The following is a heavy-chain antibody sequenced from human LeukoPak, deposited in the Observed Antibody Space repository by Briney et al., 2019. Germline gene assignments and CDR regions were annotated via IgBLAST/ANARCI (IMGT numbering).Heavy chain of an antibody. D-gene: IGHD3-3*01. J-gene: IGHJ6*03. Sequence: GGSLRLSCSVSGFTFSDYYMTWIRQSPGKGLEWVSYITTSGTVTYYADSVKGRFTISRDNAKNSLYLQMNSLRAEDTAVYFCARDGRFYYMDVWGKGTTVTVAS. CDR2: ITTSGTVT. CDR1: GFTFSDYY. V-gene: IGHV3-11*04. CDR3: ARDGRFYYMDV.